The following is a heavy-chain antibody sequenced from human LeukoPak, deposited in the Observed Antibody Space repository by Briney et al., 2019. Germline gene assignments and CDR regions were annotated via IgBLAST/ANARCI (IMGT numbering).Heavy chain of an antibody. Sequence: GGSLRLSCAASGFTFSSYAMSWVRQAPGKGLEWVSAISGSGGSTYYADSVKGRFTISRDNSKNTLYLQMNSLRAEDTAVYYCAKDRATMLSRVKPNYFDYWGQGTLVSVSS. D-gene: IGHD5-24*01. CDR2: ISGSGGST. CDR3: AKDRATMLSRVKPNYFDY. V-gene: IGHV3-23*01. CDR1: GFTFSSYA. J-gene: IGHJ4*02.